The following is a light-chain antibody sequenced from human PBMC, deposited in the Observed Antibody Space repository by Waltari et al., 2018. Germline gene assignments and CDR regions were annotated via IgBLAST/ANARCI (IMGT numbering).Light chain of an antibody. CDR3: SSYTSSSTLV. V-gene: IGLV2-14*03. J-gene: IGLJ2*01. Sequence: QSALTQPASVSGSPGQSITISCTGTSSDVGGYNYVSWYQQQPGKAPKLMIYDVSKPPAGVSNRFSGSKSGNTASLTISGLQAEDEADYYCSSYTSSSTLVFGGGTKLTVL. CDR2: DVS. CDR1: SSDVGGYNY.